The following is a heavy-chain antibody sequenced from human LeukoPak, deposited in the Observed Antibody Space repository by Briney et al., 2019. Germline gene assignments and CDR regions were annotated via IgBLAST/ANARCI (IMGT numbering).Heavy chain of an antibody. CDR2: IGGSGGST. CDR3: AKVYYSSSWSPLPFDP. Sequence: GGSVTLSCGASGFTFSSYAVSWLRQAPGKGLEWVSNIGGSGGSTFYADSVRGQFTISRGNFKNTLYLQMNSLRAEDSAVYYCAKVYYSSSWSPLPFDPWGQGTLVTVSS. V-gene: IGHV3-23*01. D-gene: IGHD6-13*01. CDR1: GFTFSSYA. J-gene: IGHJ5*02.